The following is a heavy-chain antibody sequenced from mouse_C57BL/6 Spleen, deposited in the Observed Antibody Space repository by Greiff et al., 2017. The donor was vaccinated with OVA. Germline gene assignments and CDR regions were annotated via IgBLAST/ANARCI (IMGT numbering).Heavy chain of an antibody. CDR3: ASAYDGYYDWFAY. D-gene: IGHD2-3*01. J-gene: IGHJ3*01. V-gene: IGHV1-76*01. CDR2: IYPGSGNT. Sequence: VQLQQSGAELVRPGASVKLSCKASGYTFTDYYINWVKQRPGQGLEWIARIYPGSGNTYYNEKFKGKATLTAEKSSSTAYMQLSSLTSEDSAVYFCASAYDGYYDWFAYWGQGTLVTVSA. CDR1: GYTFTDYY.